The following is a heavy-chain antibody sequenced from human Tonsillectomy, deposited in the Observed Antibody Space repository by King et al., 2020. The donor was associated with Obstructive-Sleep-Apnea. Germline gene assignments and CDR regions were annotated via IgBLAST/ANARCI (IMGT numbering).Heavy chain of an antibody. CDR3: ASDLGTSCCYGMDV. J-gene: IGHJ6*02. D-gene: IGHD2-2*01. Sequence: VQLVESGGGVVQPGRSLRLSCAASGFTFSSYAMHWVRQAPGKGLEWVAVISYDGSNKYYADSVKGRFTISRDNSKNTLHLQMNSLRAEDTAVYYCASDLGTSCCYGMDVWGQGTTVTVSS. V-gene: IGHV3-30*04. CDR2: ISYDGSNK. CDR1: GFTFSSYA.